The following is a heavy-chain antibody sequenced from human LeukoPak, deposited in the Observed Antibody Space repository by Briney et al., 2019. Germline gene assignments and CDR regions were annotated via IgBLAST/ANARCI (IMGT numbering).Heavy chain of an antibody. D-gene: IGHD1-1*01. CDR3: AREDSGTSSFWLDP. Sequence: GGSLRLSCAASGFNFNTYWMSWVRQAPGKGLEWVSYISYSGRAMSYADFVEGRFIISRDNANNSVYLDMNSLRADDTAFYYCAREDSGTSSFWLDPWGQGTLVTVSS. CDR2: ISYSGRAM. V-gene: IGHV3-11*01. J-gene: IGHJ5*02. CDR1: GFNFNTYW.